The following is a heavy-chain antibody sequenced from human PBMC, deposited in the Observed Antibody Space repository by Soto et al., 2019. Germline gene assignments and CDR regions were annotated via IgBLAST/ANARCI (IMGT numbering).Heavy chain of an antibody. D-gene: IGHD3-3*01. CDR1: GFTFDDYA. CDR3: AKDIRATYYDFWSGYLAY. Sequence: ESGGGLVQPGRSLRLSCAASGFTFDDYAMHWVRQAPGKGLEWVSGISWNSGSIGYADSVKGRFTISRDNAKNSLYLQMNSLRAEDTALYYCAKDIRATYYDFWSGYLAYWGQGTLVTVSS. CDR2: ISWNSGSI. J-gene: IGHJ4*02. V-gene: IGHV3-9*01.